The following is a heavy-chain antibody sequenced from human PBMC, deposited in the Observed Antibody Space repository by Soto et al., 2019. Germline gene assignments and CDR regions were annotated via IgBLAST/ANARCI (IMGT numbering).Heavy chain of an antibody. CDR2: ISGSGGST. CDR1: GFTFSSYA. CDR3: AKEGYDFWSGPSEYYYYGMDV. Sequence: GGSLRLSCAASGFTFSSYAMSWVRQAPGKGLEWVSAISGSGGSTYYADSVKGRFTISRDNSKNTLYLQMNSLRAEDTAVYYCAKEGYDFWSGPSEYYYYGMDVWGQGTTVTVSS. V-gene: IGHV3-23*01. D-gene: IGHD3-3*01. J-gene: IGHJ6*02.